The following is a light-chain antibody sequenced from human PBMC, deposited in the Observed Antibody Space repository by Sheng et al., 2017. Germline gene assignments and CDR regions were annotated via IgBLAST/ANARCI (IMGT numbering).Light chain of an antibody. CDR1: KIGTQN. CDR2: DDD. J-gene: IGLJ3*02. Sequence: SYVLTQPPSVSVAPGQTARITCGGNKIGTQNVHWYQQKPGQAPVLVVYDDDARPSGIPEGFSGSNSGNTATLTISRVEAGHEADYYCQVWDSSRDHWVFGGGTKLTAL. V-gene: IGLV3-21*02. CDR3: QVWDSSRDHWV.